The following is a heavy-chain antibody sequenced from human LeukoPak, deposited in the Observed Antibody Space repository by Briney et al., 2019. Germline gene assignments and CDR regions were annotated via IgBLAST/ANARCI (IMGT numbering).Heavy chain of an antibody. D-gene: IGHD3-10*01. Sequence: ASVKVSCKASGGTFSSYAISWVRQAPGQGLEWMGGIIPIFGTANYAQKFQGRVTITADKSTSTAYMELSSLRSEDTAVYYCARHRLRGSGSYYPGYYYYYMDVWGKGTTVTVSS. CDR2: IIPIFGTA. V-gene: IGHV1-69*06. CDR3: ARHRLRGSGSYYPGYYYYYMDV. J-gene: IGHJ6*03. CDR1: GGTFSSYA.